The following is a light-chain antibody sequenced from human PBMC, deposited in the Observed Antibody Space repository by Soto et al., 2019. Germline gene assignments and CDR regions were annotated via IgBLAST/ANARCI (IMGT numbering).Light chain of an antibody. CDR1: QSLLHSSGYNY. J-gene: IGKJ3*01. V-gene: IGKV2-28*01. Sequence: DIVMNQSRLSLPVAPGEPASISCRSSQSLLHSSGYNYLDWYLQKPGQSPQLLIYLGSNRASGVPDRFSGSGSGTDFTLKISRVEAEDVGVYYCLQALQTPLFTFGPGTKVDIK. CDR2: LGS. CDR3: LQALQTPLFT.